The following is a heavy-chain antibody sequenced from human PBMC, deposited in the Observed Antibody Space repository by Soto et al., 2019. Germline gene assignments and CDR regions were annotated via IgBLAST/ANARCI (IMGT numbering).Heavy chain of an antibody. Sequence: QLQLVQSGTEVKKPGASVKLSCKASGYTFTSHYMHWVRQAPGQGLEWLGVINVRGDASSYAPKFQGRITMTRDVSTATAYMELRSLSTEDTAVYYCAKDVEISLLSMAFDLWGQGTLVIVSA. CDR2: INVRGDAS. V-gene: IGHV1-46*01. J-gene: IGHJ3*01. D-gene: IGHD2-15*01. CDR3: AKDVEISLLSMAFDL. CDR1: GYTFTSHY.